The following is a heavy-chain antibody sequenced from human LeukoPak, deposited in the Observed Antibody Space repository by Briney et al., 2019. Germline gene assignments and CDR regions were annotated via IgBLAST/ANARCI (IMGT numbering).Heavy chain of an antibody. V-gene: IGHV3-30*18. CDR2: ISYDGSEK. CDR3: AKEVPPYGPIIYSGSSSGAFDY. Sequence: GGSLRLSCAASGFTFSNYGMHWVRQAPGKGLEWVAVISYDGSEKYYADSVKGRFTISRDNSKNTLYLQMNSLRAEDTAVYSCAKEVPPYGPIIYSGSSSGAFDYWGQGTLVTVSS. D-gene: IGHD3-10*01. J-gene: IGHJ4*02. CDR1: GFTFSNYG.